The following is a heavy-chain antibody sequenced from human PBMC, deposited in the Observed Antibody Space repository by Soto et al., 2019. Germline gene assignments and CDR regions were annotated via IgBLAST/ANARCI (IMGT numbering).Heavy chain of an antibody. V-gene: IGHV4-30-4*01. Sequence: PSETLSLTCTVSGGSISSGDYYWSWIRQPPGKGLEWIGYIYYSGSTYYKPSLKSRVTISVDTSKNQFSLKLSSVTAAYTAVYYCASSGYYYVIGYWGQGTLVTVSS. J-gene: IGHJ4*02. D-gene: IGHD3-22*01. CDR2: IYYSGST. CDR1: GGSISSGDYY. CDR3: ASSGYYYVIGY.